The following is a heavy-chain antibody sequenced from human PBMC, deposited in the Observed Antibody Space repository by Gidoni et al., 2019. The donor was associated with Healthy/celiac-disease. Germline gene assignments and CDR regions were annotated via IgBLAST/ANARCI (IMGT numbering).Heavy chain of an antibody. D-gene: IGHD3-10*01. CDR2: IIPIFGTA. V-gene: IGHV1-69*01. Sequence: QVQLVQSGAGVKKPGYSVQVSGKASGGPFSRYAISWVPQDPGQGLEWMGGIIPIFGTANYAQKFQGRVTITADESTSTAYMELSSLRSEDTAVYYCARDSTSSITMVRGVIIPPYYYYGMDVWGQGTTVTVSS. J-gene: IGHJ6*02. CDR1: GGPFSRYA. CDR3: ARDSTSSITMVRGVIIPPYYYYGMDV.